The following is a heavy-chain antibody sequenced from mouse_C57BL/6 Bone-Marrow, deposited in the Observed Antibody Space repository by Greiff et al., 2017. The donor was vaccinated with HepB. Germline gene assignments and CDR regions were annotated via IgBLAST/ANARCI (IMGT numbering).Heavy chain of an antibody. J-gene: IGHJ1*03. CDR3: ARYYGSSDWYFDV. D-gene: IGHD1-1*01. V-gene: IGHV1-26*01. CDR2: INPNNGGT. Sequence: EVQLQQSGPELVKPGASVKISCKASGYTFTDYYMNWVKQSHGKSLEWIGDINPNNGGTSYNQKFKGKATLTVDKSSSTAYMELRSLTSEYSAVYYCARYYGSSDWYFDVWGTGTTVTVSS. CDR1: GYTFTDYY.